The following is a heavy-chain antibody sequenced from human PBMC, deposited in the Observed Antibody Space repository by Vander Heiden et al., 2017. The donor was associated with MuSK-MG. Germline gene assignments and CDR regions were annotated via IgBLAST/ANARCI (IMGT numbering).Heavy chain of an antibody. V-gene: IGHV3-23*01. J-gene: IGHJ4*02. CDR2: ISGSGGST. D-gene: IGHD6-19*01. CDR1: GFTFSSYA. CDR3: AKRSGWYSRVFDY. Sequence: EVQPLESGGGLVQPGGSLRLSCAASGFTFSSYAMGWVRQAPGKGLEWVSAISGSGGSTYYADSVKGRFTISRDNSKNTLYLQMNSLRAEDTAVYYCAKRSGWYSRVFDYWGQGTLVTVSS.